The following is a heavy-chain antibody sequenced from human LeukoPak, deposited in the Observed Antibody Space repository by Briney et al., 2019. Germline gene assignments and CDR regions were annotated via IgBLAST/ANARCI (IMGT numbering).Heavy chain of an antibody. V-gene: IGHV3-53*01. Sequence: GGSLRLSCAASGFIVSDNYMSWVRQAPGKGLEWVSVIYSGGTTYYADSVKGRFTISRDNAKNSLYLQMNSLRAEDTAVYYCARVRGDGYNDAFDIWGQGTMVTVSS. D-gene: IGHD5-24*01. CDR2: IYSGGTT. J-gene: IGHJ3*02. CDR3: ARVRGDGYNDAFDI. CDR1: GFIVSDNY.